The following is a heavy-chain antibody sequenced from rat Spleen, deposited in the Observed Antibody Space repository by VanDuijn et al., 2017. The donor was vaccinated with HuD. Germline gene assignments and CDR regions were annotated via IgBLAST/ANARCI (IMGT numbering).Heavy chain of an antibody. CDR3: TRGGYFRH. Sequence: EVQLVESDGGLVQPGRSLTLSCAASGFTFSDYYMAWVRQAPTKGLEWVATISYDGSSTYYRDSVKGRFTISRDTAQNTLYLQMNSPTSEDTATYYCTRGGYFRHWGQGVMVTVSS. D-gene: IGHD2-5*01. V-gene: IGHV5-29*01. J-gene: IGHJ2*01. CDR1: GFTFSDYY. CDR2: ISYDGSST.